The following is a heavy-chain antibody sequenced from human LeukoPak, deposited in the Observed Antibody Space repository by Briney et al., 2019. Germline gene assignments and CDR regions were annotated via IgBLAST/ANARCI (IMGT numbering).Heavy chain of an antibody. CDR1: GYSISSGYC. CDR3: ARDSGTTGEVKFDP. J-gene: IGHJ5*02. V-gene: IGHV4-38-2*02. CDR2: IYHSGST. D-gene: IGHD3-10*01. Sequence: SETLSLTCTVSGYSISSGYCWGWIRQPPGKGLEWIGSIYHSGSTYYNPSLKSRVTISVDTSKNQFSLKLSSVTAADTAVYYCARDSGTTGEVKFDPWGQGTLVTVSS.